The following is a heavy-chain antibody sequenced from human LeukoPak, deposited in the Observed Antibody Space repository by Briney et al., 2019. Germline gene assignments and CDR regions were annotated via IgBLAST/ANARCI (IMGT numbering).Heavy chain of an antibody. J-gene: IGHJ6*03. Sequence: SETLSLTCAVYGGSFSGNYWSWIRQPPGKGLEWIGEINHSGSTNYNPSLKSRVTISLDTSKNQFSLKLSSVTAADTAVYYCARTTEGGYTYDYFYYYYMDVWGKGTTVTISS. CDR2: INHSGST. D-gene: IGHD5-18*01. CDR3: ARTTEGGYTYDYFYYYYMDV. V-gene: IGHV4-34*01. CDR1: GGSFSGNY.